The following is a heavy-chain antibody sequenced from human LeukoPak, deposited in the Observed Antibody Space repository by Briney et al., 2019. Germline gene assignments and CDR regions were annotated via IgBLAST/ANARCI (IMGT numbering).Heavy chain of an antibody. V-gene: IGHV3-23*01. J-gene: IGHJ4*02. Sequence: GGSLRLSCAASGFTFSSYEMNWVRQAPGKGLEWVSSISGSGDSTYYADSVKGRFTISRDNSNNTLFLQMNSLRAEDTALYYCAKSRSSGSSSSNYWGQGTLVTVSS. CDR1: GFTFSSYE. CDR3: AKSRSSGSSSSNY. D-gene: IGHD6-13*01. CDR2: ISGSGDST.